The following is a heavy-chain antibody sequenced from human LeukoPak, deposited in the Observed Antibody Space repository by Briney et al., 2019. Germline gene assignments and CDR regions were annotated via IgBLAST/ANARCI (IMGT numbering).Heavy chain of an antibody. J-gene: IGHJ4*02. V-gene: IGHV3-48*03. CDR3: ARVGSGWKY. Sequence: PGGSLRLSCAASGFTFSSYEMNWVRQAPGKGLEWVSYISSSGTTIDYADSVKGRFTISRDNAKNSLYLQMNSLRAEDTAVYYCARVGSGWKYWGQGTLVTVSS. CDR2: ISSSGTTI. CDR1: GFTFSSYE. D-gene: IGHD6-19*01.